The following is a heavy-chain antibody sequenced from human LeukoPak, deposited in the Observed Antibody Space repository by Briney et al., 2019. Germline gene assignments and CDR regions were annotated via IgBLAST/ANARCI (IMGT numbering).Heavy chain of an antibody. CDR1: GGTFSSYA. J-gene: IGHJ3*02. Sequence: SVKVSCKASGGTFSSYAISWVRQAPGQGLEWMGGIIPIFGTANYAQKFQGRVTITADKSTSTAYMELSSLRSEDTAVYYCARELDSSGWPDTVDDAFDIWGQGTMVTVSS. CDR2: IIPIFGTA. V-gene: IGHV1-69*06. CDR3: ARELDSSGWPDTVDDAFDI. D-gene: IGHD6-19*01.